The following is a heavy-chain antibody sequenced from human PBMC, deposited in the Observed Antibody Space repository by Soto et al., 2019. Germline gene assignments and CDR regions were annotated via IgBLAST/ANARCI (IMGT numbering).Heavy chain of an antibody. Sequence: SETXSLTGSVSVFSVVIGCYAWCWIRQPLGNGLEWIGYIYHSGGTDYNPSFESRVNISLDRSQNQFSLELESVSAADTAVYYCARLILTRIRGDTITYYYVMDVWGQGTTVTVSS. CDR3: ARLILTRIRGDTITYYYVMDV. J-gene: IGHJ6*02. D-gene: IGHD3-10*01. V-gene: IGHV4-30-2*01. CDR2: IYHSGGT. CDR1: VFSVVIGCYA.